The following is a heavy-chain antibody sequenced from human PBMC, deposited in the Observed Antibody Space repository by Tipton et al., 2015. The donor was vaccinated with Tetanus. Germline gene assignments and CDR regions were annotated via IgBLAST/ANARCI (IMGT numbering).Heavy chain of an antibody. V-gene: IGHV3-73*01. J-gene: IGHJ4*02. CDR3: TRHFYFDSNAYPVLFDY. CDR1: GFTFSGSG. CDR2: IRIKANNYAT. Sequence: SLRLSCAASGFTFSGSGIHWVRQASGKGLEWVGHIRIKANNYATAYAVSVKGRFTISRDDSRNTAYLQMDSLRSEDTAVYYCTRHFYFDSNAYPVLFDYWGQGTLVTVSS. D-gene: IGHD3-22*01.